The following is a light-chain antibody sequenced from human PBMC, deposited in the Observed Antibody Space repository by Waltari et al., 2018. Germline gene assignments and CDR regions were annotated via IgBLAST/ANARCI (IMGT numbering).Light chain of an antibody. Sequence: ETVFTQSPATFPLSPGERATLPCRARQNIGNDLAWYQQRPGQALRLLIYDSSTRATGIPARFSGSGSGTDFTLTISSLEPEDVATYFCQQRNNWPPFTFGPGTILDIK. CDR1: QNIGND. V-gene: IGKV3-11*01. CDR2: DSS. CDR3: QQRNNWPPFT. J-gene: IGKJ3*01.